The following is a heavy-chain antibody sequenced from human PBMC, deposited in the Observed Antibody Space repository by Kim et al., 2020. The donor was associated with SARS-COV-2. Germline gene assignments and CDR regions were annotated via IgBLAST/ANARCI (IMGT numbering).Heavy chain of an antibody. CDR1: GFTSSSYG. CDR2: INGDGSTT. CDR3: ARGGSAWSLDY. Sequence: GGSLRLSCAASGFTSSSYGMRWVRQAPGKGLEWVSHINGDGSTTSYADSVKGRFTISRDNAKNTVHLQVSSLRGEDTGVYYCARGGSAWSLDYWGQGTLVTVCS. J-gene: IGHJ4*02. V-gene: IGHV3-74*01. D-gene: IGHD6-19*01.